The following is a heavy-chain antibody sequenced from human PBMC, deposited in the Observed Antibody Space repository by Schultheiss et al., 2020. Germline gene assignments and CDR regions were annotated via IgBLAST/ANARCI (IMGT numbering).Heavy chain of an antibody. CDR3: ARDHSSGWLEEGGGFQH. CDR2: IWYDGSNK. CDR1: GFTFSSYG. D-gene: IGHD6-19*01. V-gene: IGHV3-33*01. J-gene: IGHJ1*01. Sequence: GGSLRLSCAASGFTFSSYGMHWVRQAPGKGLEWVAVIWYDGSNKYYADSVKGRFTISRDNSKNTLYLQMNSLRAEDTAVYYCARDHSSGWLEEGGGFQHWGQGTLVTVSS.